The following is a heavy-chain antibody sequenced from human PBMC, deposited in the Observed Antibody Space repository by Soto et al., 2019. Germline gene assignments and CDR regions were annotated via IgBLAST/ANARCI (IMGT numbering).Heavy chain of an antibody. CDR3: ARDWRCSSCWLDSFDI. D-gene: IGHD6-19*01. CDR1: GFTFDSYG. CDR2: ITYDGSTK. V-gene: IGHV3-30*03. J-gene: IGHJ3*02. Sequence: QVQLVESGGGAVQPGRSLRLSCAASGFTFDSYGMHWVRQAPGKGLEWVAVITYDGSTKYYGDSVKGRFTTSRDNPKNALYLQMDSLRAEDTAMYYGARDWRCSSCWLDSFDIWGQGRMVTVST.